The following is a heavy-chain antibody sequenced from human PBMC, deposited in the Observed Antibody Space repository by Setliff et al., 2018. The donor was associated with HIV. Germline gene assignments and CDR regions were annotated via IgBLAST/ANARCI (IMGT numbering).Heavy chain of an antibody. D-gene: IGHD3-10*01. CDR2: IHYGGFF. V-gene: IGHV4-39*01. Sequence: SETLSLTCTVSGGSFRSSRYYWGRIRQPPGKGLEWIGNIHYGGFFWYSPSLKSRVTISVDTSKNQFSLKLSSVTAADTAVYYCARPALGIGGGSRFDNWGQGTRVTGSS. CDR3: ARPALGIGGGSRFDN. J-gene: IGHJ4*02. CDR1: GGSFRSSRYY.